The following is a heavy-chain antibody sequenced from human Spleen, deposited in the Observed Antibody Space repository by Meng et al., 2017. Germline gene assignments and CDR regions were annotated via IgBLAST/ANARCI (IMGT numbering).Heavy chain of an antibody. D-gene: IGHD5-18*01. CDR3: ASSGYSYGRGFDP. CDR1: GFTFSSYS. V-gene: IGHV3-21*01. J-gene: IGHJ5*02. Sequence: GESLKISCAASGFTFSSYSMNWVRQAPGKGLEWVSSISSSSSYIYYADSVKGRFTISRDSAKNSLYLQMNSLRAEDTAVYYCASSGYSYGRGFDPWGQGTLVTVSS. CDR2: ISSSSSYI.